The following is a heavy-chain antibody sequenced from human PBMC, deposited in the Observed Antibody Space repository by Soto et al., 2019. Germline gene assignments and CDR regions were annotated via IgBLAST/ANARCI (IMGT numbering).Heavy chain of an antibody. CDR3: ARDRRYYDSSGYSEY. J-gene: IGHJ4*02. CDR2: IIPILGIA. Sequence: GASVKVSCKASGGTFSSYTISWVRQAPGQGIEWMGRIIPILGIANYAQKFQGRVTITADKSTSTAYMELSSLRSEYTAVYYCARDRRYYDSSGYSEYWGQGTLVTVSS. CDR1: GGTFSSYT. V-gene: IGHV1-69*04. D-gene: IGHD3-22*01.